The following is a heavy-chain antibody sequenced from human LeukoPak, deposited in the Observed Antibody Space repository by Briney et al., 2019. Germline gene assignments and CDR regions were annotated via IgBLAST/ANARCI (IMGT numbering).Heavy chain of an antibody. D-gene: IGHD3-10*01. CDR1: GGSISSHY. Sequence: SETLSLTCTVSGGSISSHYWSWIRQPPGKGLECIGYIYTSGTTNYNPSLESRVTISVDTSKNQFSLKLSSVTAADTAVYYCARIPSYSAAFDIWGQGTMVTVSS. CDR3: ARIPSYSAAFDI. CDR2: IYTSGTT. V-gene: IGHV4-4*09. J-gene: IGHJ3*02.